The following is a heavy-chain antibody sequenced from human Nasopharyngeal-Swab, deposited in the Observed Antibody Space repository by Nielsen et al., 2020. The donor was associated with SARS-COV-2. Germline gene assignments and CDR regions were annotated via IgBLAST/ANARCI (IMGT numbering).Heavy chain of an antibody. CDR2: IYYTGST. CDR1: GGSISSHSYN. D-gene: IGHD3-3*01. J-gene: IGHJ6*02. CDR3: ARLNYDFGGLYGVDV. V-gene: IGHV4-39*01. Sequence: SETLSLTCNVPGGSISSHSYNWAWIRKPPGKGPEWIWHIYYTGSTPYNPSLRSRVTTSVDTSKNQFSLELRSVTAADTGVYFCARLNYDFGGLYGVDVWGQGTTVTVSS.